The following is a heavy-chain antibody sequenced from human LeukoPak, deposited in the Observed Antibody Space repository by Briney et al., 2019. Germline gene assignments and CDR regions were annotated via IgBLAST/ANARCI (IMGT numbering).Heavy chain of an antibody. CDR1: GGSISRYS. CDR3: ARAYYSTSWFPH. Sequence: PSETLSLTCTVSGGSISRYSWSWIRQPAGKGLEWIGRIYTSGSTKYNPSLKSRVSMSVDTSKNQFSLELRSVTAADTAVYYCARAYYSTSWFPHWGQGALVTVSS. V-gene: IGHV4-4*07. J-gene: IGHJ5*02. CDR2: IYTSGST. D-gene: IGHD3-10*01.